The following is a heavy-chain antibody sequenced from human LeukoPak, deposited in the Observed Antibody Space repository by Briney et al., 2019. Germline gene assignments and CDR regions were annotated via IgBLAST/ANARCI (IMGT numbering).Heavy chain of an antibody. CDR1: GGSISSGGYY. V-gene: IGHV4-31*03. J-gene: IGHJ4*02. CDR2: IYYSGST. D-gene: IGHD4/OR15-4a*01. Sequence: SETLSLTCTVSGGSISSGGYYWSWIRQHPGKGLEWIGYIYYSGSTYYNPSLKSRVTISVDTSKNQFSLKLSSVTAADTAVYYCARLKYGGYVDYWGQGTLVTVSS. CDR3: ARLKYGGYVDY.